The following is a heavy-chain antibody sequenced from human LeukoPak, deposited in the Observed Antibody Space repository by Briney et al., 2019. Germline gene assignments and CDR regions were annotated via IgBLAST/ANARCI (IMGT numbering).Heavy chain of an antibody. CDR3: AREISSWYRTEGRFDP. CDR2: IKQDGSEK. D-gene: IGHD6-13*01. CDR1: GFTFGSYW. Sequence: GGSLRLSCAASGFTFGSYWMAWVRQAPGKGLEWVANIKQDGSEKYYVDSVKGRFTISRDNAKSSLYLQMNSLRAEDTAVFYCAREISSWYRTEGRFDPWGQGTLVTVSS. V-gene: IGHV3-7*01. J-gene: IGHJ5*02.